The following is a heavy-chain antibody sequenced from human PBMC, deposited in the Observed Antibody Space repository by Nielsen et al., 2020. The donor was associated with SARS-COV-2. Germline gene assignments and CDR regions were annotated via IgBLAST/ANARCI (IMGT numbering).Heavy chain of an antibody. D-gene: IGHD1-26*01. J-gene: IGHJ4*02. CDR1: GFTVSSNY. V-gene: IGHV3-48*01. CDR2: ISTGSKTI. CDR3: ARRLSSGTYTPDY. Sequence: GESLKISCAASGFTVSSNYMSWVRQAPGKGLEWVSYISTGSKTIHYADSVKGRFTISRDNAKNSLYLQMNGLTVEDTAVYYCARRLSSGTYTPDYWGQGTLVTVSS.